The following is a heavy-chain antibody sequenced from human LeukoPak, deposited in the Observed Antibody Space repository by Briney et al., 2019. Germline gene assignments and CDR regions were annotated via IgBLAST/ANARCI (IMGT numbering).Heavy chain of an antibody. CDR2: ISWNSGSI. J-gene: IGHJ4*02. CDR3: AKDKSGYDFEGFDY. D-gene: IGHD5-12*01. CDR1: GFTFSSYA. V-gene: IGHV3-9*01. Sequence: PGGSLRLSCAASGFTFSSYAMSWVRQAPGKGLEWVSGISWNSGSIGYADSVKGRFTISRDNAKNSLYLQMNSLRAEDTALYYCAKDKSGYDFEGFDYWGQGTLVTVSS.